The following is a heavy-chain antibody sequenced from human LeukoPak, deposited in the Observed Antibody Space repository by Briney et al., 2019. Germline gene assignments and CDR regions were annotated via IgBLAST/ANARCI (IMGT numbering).Heavy chain of an antibody. CDR1: GFTFSSYW. J-gene: IGHJ3*02. D-gene: IGHD3-22*01. CDR3: ARRIVTYYYDSSGSLDAFDI. CDR2: INSDGSST. Sequence: PGRSLRLSCAASGFTFSSYWMHWVRQAPGKGLVWISRINSDGSSTSYADSVKGRFTISRDNAKNTRYLQRNSLRAEDTAVYSCARRIVTYYYDSSGSLDAFDIWGQGTMVTVSS. V-gene: IGHV3-74*01.